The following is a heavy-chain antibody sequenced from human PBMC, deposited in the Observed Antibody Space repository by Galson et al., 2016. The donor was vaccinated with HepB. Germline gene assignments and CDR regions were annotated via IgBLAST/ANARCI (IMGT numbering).Heavy chain of an antibody. Sequence: SVKVSCKASGYTFTTHGLRWVRQAPGQGLEWMGWISTYSGNTDYAEKFQGRVTMTTDTSTSTAYMELRSLRSDDTAVYYCARAGNGGVTSLMDVWGQGTTVTVSS. CDR3: ARAGNGGVTSLMDV. V-gene: IGHV1-18*01. J-gene: IGHJ6*02. CDR2: ISTYSGNT. D-gene: IGHD2-8*02. CDR1: GYTFTTHG.